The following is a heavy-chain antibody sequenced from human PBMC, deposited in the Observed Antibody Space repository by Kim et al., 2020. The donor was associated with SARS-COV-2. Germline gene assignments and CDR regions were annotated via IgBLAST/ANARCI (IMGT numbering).Heavy chain of an antibody. V-gene: IGHV3-21*01. CDR3: ARESAAAGTGRVLDY. Sequence: SVKGRFTISRDNAKNSLYLQMNSLRAEDTAVYYCARESAAAGTGRVLDYWGQGTLVTVSS. D-gene: IGHD6-13*01. J-gene: IGHJ4*02.